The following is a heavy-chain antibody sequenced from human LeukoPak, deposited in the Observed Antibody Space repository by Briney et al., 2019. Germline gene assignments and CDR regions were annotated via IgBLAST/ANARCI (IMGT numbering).Heavy chain of an antibody. Sequence: GGSLRLSCSASGFTFNRFYLHWVRQAPGKGLEFVSHISSNGATTYYADSVKGRFTISRDNSKNTLYLQMSSLRADDTAVYYCASRGDYGDYGATRYWGQGTLVTVSS. V-gene: IGHV3-64D*06. D-gene: IGHD4-17*01. CDR2: ISSNGATT. CDR1: GFTFNRFY. CDR3: ASRGDYGDYGATRY. J-gene: IGHJ4*02.